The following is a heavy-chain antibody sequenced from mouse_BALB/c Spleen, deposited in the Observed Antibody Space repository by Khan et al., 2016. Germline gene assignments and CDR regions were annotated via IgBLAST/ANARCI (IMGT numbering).Heavy chain of an antibody. CDR3: AGDYDDGGGFAY. V-gene: IGHV2-6-7*01. CDR1: GFTLTGFA. CDR2: IWGDGST. Sequence: QVQLKESGPGLVEPSQSLSITCTASGFTLTGFAVNWVRQPPGKALEWLGMIWGDGSTAYNSGLKTRLSFITDDSNSKVSLKMNSLQTDDTATYFWAGDYDDGGGFAYWGQGTLVTVSA. J-gene: IGHJ3*01. D-gene: IGHD2-3*01.